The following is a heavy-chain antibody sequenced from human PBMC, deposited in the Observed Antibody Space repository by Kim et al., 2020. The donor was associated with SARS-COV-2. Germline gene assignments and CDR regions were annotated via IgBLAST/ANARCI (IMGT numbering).Heavy chain of an antibody. J-gene: IGHJ4*02. CDR3: AKGRSTSCYTDFDC. D-gene: IGHD2-2*02. V-gene: IGHV3-23*01. Sequence: YGNAGKGRFTISRDKSKNTLYLQRNSLRAADTAFYYCAKGRSTSCYTDFDCWGRGTLVTVSS.